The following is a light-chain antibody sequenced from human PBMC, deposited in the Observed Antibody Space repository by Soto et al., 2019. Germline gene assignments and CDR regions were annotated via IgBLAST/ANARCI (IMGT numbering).Light chain of an antibody. Sequence: QSVLTQPPSASGTPGQRVTISCSGSSSNIGSNTVNWYQQLPGTAPKLLINRNDQRPSGVPDRFSGSKSGTSASLAISGLQSEDEADYYCAAWDDSLNSWVFGGGTKLTVL. CDR1: SSNIGSNT. J-gene: IGLJ3*02. CDR2: RND. V-gene: IGLV1-44*01. CDR3: AAWDDSLNSWV.